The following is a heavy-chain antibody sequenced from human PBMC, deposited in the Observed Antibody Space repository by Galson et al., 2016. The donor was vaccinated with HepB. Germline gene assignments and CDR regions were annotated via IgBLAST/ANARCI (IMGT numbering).Heavy chain of an antibody. D-gene: IGHD3-16*01. Sequence: SLRLSCAASGFSFSISGMSWVRQTPGRGLEWISGITGSGDTTHYADSVWGRFIISRDNSKNTLYLFMNNLRPGDTAVYYCGKHGGFDYWGQGALVTVSS. V-gene: IGHV3-23*01. CDR1: GFSFSISG. J-gene: IGHJ4*02. CDR3: GKHGGFDY. CDR2: ITGSGDTT.